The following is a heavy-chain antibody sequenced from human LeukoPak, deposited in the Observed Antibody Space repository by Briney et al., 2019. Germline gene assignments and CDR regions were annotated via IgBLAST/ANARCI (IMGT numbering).Heavy chain of an antibody. CDR2: IYYSGNT. CDR1: GGSISSYY. Sequence: PSETLSLTCTVSGGSISSYYWSWIRQPPGKGLERIGDIYYSGNTNYNPSLRSRVTISVDTSKNQFSLRLSSVTSADTAVYYCVRQGYGSGLDYWGQGTLVTVSS. CDR3: VRQGYGSGLDY. J-gene: IGHJ4*02. V-gene: IGHV4-59*08. D-gene: IGHD6-19*01.